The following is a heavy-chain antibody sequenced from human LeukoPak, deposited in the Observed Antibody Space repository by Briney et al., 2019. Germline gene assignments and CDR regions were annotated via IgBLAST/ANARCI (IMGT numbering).Heavy chain of an antibody. V-gene: IGHV1-8*01. J-gene: IGHJ6*03. CDR1: GYTFTSYD. Sequence: ASVKVSCKASGYTFTSYDINWVRQATGQGLEWMGWMNPNSGNTGYAQKFQGGVTMTRNTSISTAYMELSSLRSEDTAVYYCARHSSSWYGHDYYYYYMDVWGKGTTVTVSS. CDR3: ARHSSSWYGHDYYYYYMDV. CDR2: MNPNSGNT. D-gene: IGHD6-13*01.